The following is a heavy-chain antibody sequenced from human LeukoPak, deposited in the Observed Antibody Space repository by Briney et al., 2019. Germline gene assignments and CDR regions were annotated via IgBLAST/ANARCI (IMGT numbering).Heavy chain of an antibody. CDR1: GYNLIDHA. Sequence: ASVKVSCKASGYNLIDHALHWVRQAPGQGLEWMGWIKFDDGGTSYGRKFRGRVTMSRGTSVSTAYMELSRLRSDDTAVYYCARVTYGGNFGTDYWGQGTLVTVSS. J-gene: IGHJ4*02. CDR3: ARVTYGGNFGTDY. D-gene: IGHD4-23*01. CDR2: IKFDDGGT. V-gene: IGHV1-2*02.